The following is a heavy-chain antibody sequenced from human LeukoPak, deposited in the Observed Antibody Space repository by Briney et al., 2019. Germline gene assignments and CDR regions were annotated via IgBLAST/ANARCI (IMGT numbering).Heavy chain of an antibody. J-gene: IGHJ4*02. CDR2: INHSGST. CDR1: GGSFSGYY. D-gene: IGHD4-11*01. V-gene: IGHV4-34*01. Sequence: KASETLSLTCAVYGGSFSGYYWRWIRQPPGKGLEWIGEINHSGSTNYNPSLKSRVTISVDTSKNQFSLKLTSVTAADTAVYYCAREGLDYGNYAPFDYWGQGTLVTVSS. CDR3: AREGLDYGNYAPFDY.